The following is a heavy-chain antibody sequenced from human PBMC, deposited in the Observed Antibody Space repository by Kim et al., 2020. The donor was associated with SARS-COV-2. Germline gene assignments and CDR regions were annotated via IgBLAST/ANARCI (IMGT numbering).Heavy chain of an antibody. CDR1: GFTLNTYG. CDR3: AKGVAAAGYYGMDV. J-gene: IGHJ6*02. V-gene: IGHV3-33*03. D-gene: IGHD6-13*01. Sequence: GGSLRLSCVTSGFTLNTYGMYWVRQGPGKGRAWVAYIWYDGSNEDYGDSVKGRFTISRDNSKRTLYLEMNSLRVDDTAVYYCAKGVAAAGYYGMDVWGQGTTFIVSS. CDR2: IWYDGSNE.